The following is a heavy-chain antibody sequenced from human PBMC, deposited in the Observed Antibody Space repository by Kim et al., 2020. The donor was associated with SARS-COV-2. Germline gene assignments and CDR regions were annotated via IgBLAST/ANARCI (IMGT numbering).Heavy chain of an antibody. CDR3: AKSLRLLVVVPAALDY. CDR2: ISGSGGST. D-gene: IGHD2-2*01. V-gene: IGHV3-23*01. CDR1: GFTFSSYA. Sequence: GGSLRLSCAASGFTFSSYAMSWVRQAPGKGLEWVSAISGSGGSTYYADSVKGRFTISRDNSKNTLYLQMNSLRAEDTAVYYCAKSLRLLVVVPAALDYWGQGTLVTVSS. J-gene: IGHJ4*02.